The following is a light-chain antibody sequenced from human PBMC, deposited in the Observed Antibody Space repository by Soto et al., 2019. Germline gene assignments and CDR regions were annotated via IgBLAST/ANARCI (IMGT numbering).Light chain of an antibody. J-gene: IGKJ4*01. CDR3: QQYDRWPVT. CDR1: QSVSSSY. Sequence: PGDRATLSCRASQSVSSSYLAWYQQKPGQSPRLLISGASTGASGIPPRFSGSGSGTEFTLTIGRLQSADFAVYYCQQYDRWPVTFGGGTKVDIK. V-gene: IGKV3-15*01. CDR2: GAS.